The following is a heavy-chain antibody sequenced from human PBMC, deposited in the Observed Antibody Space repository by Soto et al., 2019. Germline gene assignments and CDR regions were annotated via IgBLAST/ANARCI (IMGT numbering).Heavy chain of an antibody. D-gene: IGHD1-26*01. Sequence: SETLSLTCAVSGDSISRAGYSWTWIRQSPGKGLEWIGYIFHTGSTYYNPSLKSRVTISIDRSENQFSLKLNSVTAADTAVYFGARGNRVGTYDFEYWGRGTLGTSCS. V-gene: IGHV4-30-2*06. J-gene: IGHJ4*02. CDR1: GDSISRAGYS. CDR3: ARGNRVGTYDFEY. CDR2: IFHTGST.